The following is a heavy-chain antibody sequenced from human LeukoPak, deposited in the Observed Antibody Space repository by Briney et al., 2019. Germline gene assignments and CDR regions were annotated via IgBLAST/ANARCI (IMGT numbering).Heavy chain of an antibody. V-gene: IGHV3-74*03. D-gene: IGHD6-19*01. CDR1: GLTFSRLW. Sequence: GGSLRLSCAASGLTFSRLWMHWVRQVPGKGLAWVSRINSDGSRTTYVDSVKGRFTISRDNAKNRLYLQMNSLRAEDTALYYCASAASAYSSGWSAFDIWGQGTMVTASS. J-gene: IGHJ3*02. CDR2: INSDGSRT. CDR3: ASAASAYSSGWSAFDI.